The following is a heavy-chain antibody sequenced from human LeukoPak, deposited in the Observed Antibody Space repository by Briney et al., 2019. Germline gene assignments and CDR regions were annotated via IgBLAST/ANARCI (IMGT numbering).Heavy chain of an antibody. D-gene: IGHD1-26*01. J-gene: IGHJ4*02. V-gene: IGHV4-59*08. CDR1: GGSISSYY. CDR3: PRWMGGRSPPFDY. CDR2: IYYSGST. Sequence: SETLSLTCTVSGGSISSYYWSWIRQPPGKGLEWIGYIYYSGSTNYNPSLKSRVTISVDTSKNQFSLKLSSVTAADTAVYYCPRWMGGRSPPFDYWGQGTLVTVSS.